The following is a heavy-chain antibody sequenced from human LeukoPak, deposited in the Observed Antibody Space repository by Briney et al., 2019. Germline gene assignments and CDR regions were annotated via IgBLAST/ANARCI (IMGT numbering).Heavy chain of an antibody. D-gene: IGHD3-22*01. CDR2: MNPNSGNT. CDR3: ARGSGITMIVEISYGMDV. CDR1: GYTFTSYD. J-gene: IGHJ6*02. V-gene: IGHV1-8*01. Sequence: VASVKVSCKASGYTFTSYDINWVRQATGQGLEWMGWMNPNSGNTGYAQKFQGRVTMTRNTSISTAYMELSSLRSEDTAVYYCARGSGITMIVEISYGMDVWGQGTTVTVSS.